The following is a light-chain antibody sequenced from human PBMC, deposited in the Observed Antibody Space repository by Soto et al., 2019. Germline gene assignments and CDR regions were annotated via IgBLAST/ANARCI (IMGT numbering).Light chain of an antibody. Sequence: QSALTQPASVSGSPGQSITISCTGTSSNVGGYNSVSWYQQHPGKAPKLMIYDVTSRPSGVSNRFSASKSGNTASLTISGLQAEDEADYYCSSYRSSSSTPVVFGGGTKLTVL. CDR1: SSNVGGYNS. V-gene: IGLV2-14*01. CDR2: DVT. J-gene: IGLJ2*01. CDR3: SSYRSSSSTPVV.